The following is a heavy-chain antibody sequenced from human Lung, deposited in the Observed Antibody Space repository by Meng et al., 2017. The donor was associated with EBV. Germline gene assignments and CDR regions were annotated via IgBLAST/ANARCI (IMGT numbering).Heavy chain of an antibody. V-gene: IGHV4-39*01. CDR1: GGSIGSGAYY. D-gene: IGHD3-10*01. CDR2: ISHSGST. Sequence: QLQKPGPGLVKPSKTLALTCTASGGSIGSGAYYWDCDSQRPGKGLEGIGAISHSGSTSYNPSLQSRVTMFVDTSKNQFSLMLTAVAATDTAVYYCARRRGGSGRDCWGQGTLVTVSS. J-gene: IGHJ4*02. CDR3: ARRRGGSGRDC.